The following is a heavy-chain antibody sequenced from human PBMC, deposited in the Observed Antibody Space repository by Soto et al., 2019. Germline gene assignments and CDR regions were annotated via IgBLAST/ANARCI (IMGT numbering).Heavy chain of an antibody. CDR3: ARDPRRPPSRRGNSNWYFDL. Sequence: QVQLVESGGGVVQPGRSLRLSCAASGFTFSSYAMHWVRQAPDKGLEWVAVISYDGSNKYYADSVKGRFTISRDNSKNTLYLQMNSLRAEDTAVYYCARDPRRPPSRRGNSNWYFDLWGRGTLVTVSS. D-gene: IGHD2-21*02. CDR1: GFTFSSYA. J-gene: IGHJ2*01. V-gene: IGHV3-30-3*01. CDR2: ISYDGSNK.